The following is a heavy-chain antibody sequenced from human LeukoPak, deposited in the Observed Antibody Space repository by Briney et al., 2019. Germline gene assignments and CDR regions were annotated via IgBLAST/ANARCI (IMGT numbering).Heavy chain of an antibody. CDR1: GFDFSFYW. CDR3: ARASFGVVPAAIFYFDY. V-gene: IGHV3-7*01. Sequence: GALRLSCAASGFDFSFYWMSWVRQAPGKGLEWVANIKQDGSEKYYVDSVKGRFTISRDNAKNSLYLQMNSLRAEDTAVYYCARASFGVVPAAIFYFDYWGQGTLVTVSS. CDR2: IKQDGSEK. J-gene: IGHJ4*02. D-gene: IGHD2-2*01.